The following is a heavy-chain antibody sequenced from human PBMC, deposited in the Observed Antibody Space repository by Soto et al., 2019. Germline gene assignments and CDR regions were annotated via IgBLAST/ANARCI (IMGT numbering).Heavy chain of an antibody. CDR1: GCSISSGDYY. J-gene: IGHJ6*02. CDR2: IYYSGST. V-gene: IGHV4-30-4*01. Sequence: SETLSLTCTVSGCSISSGDYYWSWIRQPPGKGLEWIGYIYYSGSTYYNPSLKSRVTISVDTSKNQFSLKLSSVTAADTAVYYCARAWDYGGYGMDVWGQGTTVTVSS. CDR3: ARAWDYGGYGMDV. D-gene: IGHD4-17*01.